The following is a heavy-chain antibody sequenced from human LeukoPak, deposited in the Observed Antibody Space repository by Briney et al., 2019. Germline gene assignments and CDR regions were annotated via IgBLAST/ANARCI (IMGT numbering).Heavy chain of an antibody. CDR3: ARDCGGDSGYYYYSMDV. D-gene: IGHD2-21*02. CDR2: INPNSGGT. J-gene: IGHJ6*02. Sequence: ASVTVPRAASGYTFTGYNLHWVRQAPGQGLEWMGWINPNSGGTNCAQNFEGRVTMTRDTSIKTAYMELSSLRSDDAAVYYCARDCGGDSGYYYYSMDVWGQGTTVTVSS. CDR1: GYTFTGYN. V-gene: IGHV1-2*02.